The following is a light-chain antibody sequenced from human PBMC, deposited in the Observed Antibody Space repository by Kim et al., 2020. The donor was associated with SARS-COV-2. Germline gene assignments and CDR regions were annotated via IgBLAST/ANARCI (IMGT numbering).Light chain of an antibody. Sequence: QSALTQPRSVSGSPGQSVTISCTGTSSDVCVYNYVSWYQQHPGKAPKLMIYDVGKRPSGVPDRFSGSKSGNTASLTISGLQAEDEADYYCCSYAGNYFYVFGTGTKVTVL. J-gene: IGLJ1*01. CDR3: CSYAGNYFYV. CDR2: DVG. V-gene: IGLV2-11*01. CDR1: SSDVCVYNY.